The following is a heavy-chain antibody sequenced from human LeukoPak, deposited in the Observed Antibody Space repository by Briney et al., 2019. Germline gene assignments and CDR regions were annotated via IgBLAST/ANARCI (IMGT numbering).Heavy chain of an antibody. CDR2: ISGPGYPI. CDR1: GVTFSDYY. Sequence: GGSLRLSCQASGVTFSDYYMSWIRQAPGKGLEWIAYISGPGYPIYHADSVKGRFTISRDNAERSLYLQMNSLRVEDTAVYYCASVVGASLTIRSDLWGPGTLVTVSS. CDR3: ASVVGASLTIRSDL. V-gene: IGHV3-11*01. J-gene: IGHJ5*02. D-gene: IGHD2-15*01.